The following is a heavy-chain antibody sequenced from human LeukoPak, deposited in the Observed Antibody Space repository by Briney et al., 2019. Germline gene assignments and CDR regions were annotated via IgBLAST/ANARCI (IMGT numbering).Heavy chain of an antibody. Sequence: PSETLSLTCAVYGGSFSGYYWTWIRQPPGKGLEWIGEINHSGSTNYNPSLKSRVTISADTSRNHFSLNLSSMTAADTAVYYCARGRSGSSSGWPKRYYFDYWGQGTLVTVSS. J-gene: IGHJ4*02. CDR3: ARGRSGSSSGWPKRYYFDY. D-gene: IGHD6-19*01. V-gene: IGHV4-34*01. CDR1: GGSFSGYY. CDR2: INHSGST.